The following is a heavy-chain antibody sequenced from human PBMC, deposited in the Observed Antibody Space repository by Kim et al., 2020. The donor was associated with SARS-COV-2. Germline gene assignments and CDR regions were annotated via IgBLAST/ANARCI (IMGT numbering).Heavy chain of an antibody. CDR3: AKEVTPFYSDWLFDS. J-gene: IGHJ4*02. D-gene: IGHD3-9*01. CDR1: GFRFNDYG. CDR2: ISFEGTTK. Sequence: GGSLRLSCVGSGFRFNDYGMQWVRQAPGKGLEWVAVISFEGTTKHYVDSVKGRFTISRDNSENTMYLEMSSLRPEDTAVYYFAKEVTPFYSDWLFDSWGQGTLVTVSS. V-gene: IGHV3-30*18.